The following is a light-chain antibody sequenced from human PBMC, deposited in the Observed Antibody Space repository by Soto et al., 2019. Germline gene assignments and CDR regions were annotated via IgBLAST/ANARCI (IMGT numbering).Light chain of an antibody. CDR2: AAY. Sequence: DIPLTQSPSFLSASVGDRVTITCRASQGIGSYLAWFQQKPGKAPNLLIYAAYTLQSGVPSRFSGSGSGTEFTLTISSLQPEDFATYYCQQLNSYPLTFGGGTKVEIK. V-gene: IGKV1-9*01. J-gene: IGKJ4*01. CDR3: QQLNSYPLT. CDR1: QGIGSY.